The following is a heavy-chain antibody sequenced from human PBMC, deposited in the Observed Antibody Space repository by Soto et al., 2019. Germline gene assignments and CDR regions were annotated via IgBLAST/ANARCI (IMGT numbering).Heavy chain of an antibody. CDR2: IIPIFGTA. CDR3: ARDRGPSSGYYPYWFDP. CDR1: GGTFSSYA. Sequence: SVKVSCKASGGTFSSYAITLVPQAPGQRLEWMGGIIPIFGTANYAQKFQGRVTITADESTSTAYMELSSLRSEDTAVYYCARDRGPSSGYYPYWFDPWGQGTPVTVSS. V-gene: IGHV1-69*13. J-gene: IGHJ5*02. D-gene: IGHD3-22*01.